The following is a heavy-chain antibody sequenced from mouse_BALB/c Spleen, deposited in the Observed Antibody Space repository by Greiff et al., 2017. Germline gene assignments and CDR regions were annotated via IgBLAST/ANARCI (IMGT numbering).Heavy chain of an antibody. CDR2: ISYSGST. Sequence: EVKVEESGPGLVKPSQSLSLTCTVTGYSITSDYAWNWIRQFPGNKLEWMGYISYSGSTSYNPSLKSRISITRDTSKNQFFLQLNSVTTEDTATYYCARTYGNFYWYFDVWGAGTTVTVSS. V-gene: IGHV3-2*02. J-gene: IGHJ1*01. D-gene: IGHD2-10*02. CDR1: GYSITSDYA. CDR3: ARTYGNFYWYFDV.